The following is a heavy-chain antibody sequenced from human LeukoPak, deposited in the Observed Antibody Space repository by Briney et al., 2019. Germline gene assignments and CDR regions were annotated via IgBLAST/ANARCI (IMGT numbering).Heavy chain of an antibody. CDR3: AKDYGWGVDY. D-gene: IGHD6-19*01. J-gene: IGHJ4*02. V-gene: IGHV3-30*02. CDR2: IRPDGRIK. Sequence: GGSLRLSCAASGFTFSSYGMHWVRRAPGKGLEWIAFIRPDGRIKNYADSSKGRFIISRDNSEVTVYLQMNSLSTEDTAVYFCAKDYGWGVDYWGQGTLVTVSS. CDR1: GFTFSSYG.